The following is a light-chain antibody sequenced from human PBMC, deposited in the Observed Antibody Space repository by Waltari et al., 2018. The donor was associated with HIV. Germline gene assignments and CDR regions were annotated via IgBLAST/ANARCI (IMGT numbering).Light chain of an antibody. CDR3: QVWVSSLTVAVI. Sequence: SYALTQPPSVSVAPGKTARITCGGNNIGSMTVHWYQQKPGQAPVWVIFDDTDRPSEIPERLSGSNSGDTATLTISRVEVGDEADYYCQVWVSSLTVAVIFGGGTKLTVL. CDR1: NIGSMT. J-gene: IGLJ2*01. V-gene: IGLV3-21*04. CDR2: DDT.